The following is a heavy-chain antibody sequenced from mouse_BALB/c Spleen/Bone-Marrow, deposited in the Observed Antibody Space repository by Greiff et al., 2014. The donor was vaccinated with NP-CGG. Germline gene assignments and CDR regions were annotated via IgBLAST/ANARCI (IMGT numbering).Heavy chain of an antibody. V-gene: IGHV5-4*02. CDR2: ISDGGSYT. CDR3: ARGSSYFDY. J-gene: IGHJ2*01. Sequence: EVQGVESGGGLVKPGGSLKLSCAASGFTFSDYYMYWVRQTREKRLEWVATISDGGSYTYYPDSVKGRFTISRDNAKNNLYLQMSSLKSEDTAMYYCARGSSYFDYWGQGTTLAVSS. D-gene: IGHD1-1*01. CDR1: GFTFSDYY.